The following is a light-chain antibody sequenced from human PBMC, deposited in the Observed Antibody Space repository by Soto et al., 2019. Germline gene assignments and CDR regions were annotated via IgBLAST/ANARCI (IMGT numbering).Light chain of an antibody. CDR1: QSVSSSY. V-gene: IGKV3-20*01. CDR2: GAS. CDR3: QQYGSSAYT. Sequence: EIVLTQSPGTLSLSPGERAILSCRASQSVSSSYLAWYQQKPGQAPRLLIYGASIKATGFPDRFSGSGHGTDFTLTISRLEPEDFAVYYCQQYGSSAYTFGQGTKLEIK. J-gene: IGKJ2*01.